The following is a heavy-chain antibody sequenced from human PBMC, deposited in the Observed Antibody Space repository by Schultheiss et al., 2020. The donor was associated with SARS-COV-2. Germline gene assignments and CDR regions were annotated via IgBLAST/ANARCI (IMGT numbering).Heavy chain of an antibody. CDR2: ISSGGSTI. CDR1: GFTFSSYT. Sequence: GSLRLSCAASGFTFSSYTMNWVRQAPGKGLEWVSYISSGGSTIYYADSVKGRFTISRDNAKTSLYLQMNSLRAEDTAVYYCARGGYGSVTYVYGMDVWGQGTTVTVSS. D-gene: IGHD3-10*01. V-gene: IGHV3-48*04. CDR3: ARGGYGSVTYVYGMDV. J-gene: IGHJ6*02.